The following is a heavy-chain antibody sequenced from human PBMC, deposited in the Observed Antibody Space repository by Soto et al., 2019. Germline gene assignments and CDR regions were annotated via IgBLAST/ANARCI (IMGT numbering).Heavy chain of an antibody. J-gene: IGHJ5*02. CDR2: INPSGGST. D-gene: IGHD3-3*01. V-gene: IGHV1-46*03. CDR3: ARDSSAAITIFGVVIAGNWFDP. Sequence: QVQLVQSGAEVKKPGASVKVSCKASGYTFTSYYMHWVRQAPGQGLEWMGIINPSGGSTSYAQKFQGRVTMTRDTSTSTVYMELSSLRSEDTAVYYCARDSSAAITIFGVVIAGNWFDPWGQGTLVTVSS. CDR1: GYTFTSYY.